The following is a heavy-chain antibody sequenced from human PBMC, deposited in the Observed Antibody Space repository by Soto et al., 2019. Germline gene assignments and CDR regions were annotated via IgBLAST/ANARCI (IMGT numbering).Heavy chain of an antibody. Sequence: ESGGGVVQPGTSLRLSCAASGFTFSTDGMHWVRQAPGKGLEWVAVISYDGRNKYYADSVKGRFTISRDNSKNTLYLQMNSLRAEDTAVYYCAKDLIVIVPAAGYYYYYGMDVWGQGTTVIVSS. D-gene: IGHD2-2*01. J-gene: IGHJ6*02. CDR3: AKDLIVIVPAAGYYYYYGMDV. V-gene: IGHV3-30*18. CDR1: GFTFSTDG. CDR2: ISYDGRNK.